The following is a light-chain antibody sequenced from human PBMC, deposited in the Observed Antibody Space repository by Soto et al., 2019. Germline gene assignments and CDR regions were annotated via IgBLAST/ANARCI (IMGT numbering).Light chain of an antibody. CDR2: KAS. CDR1: QSISSW. J-gene: IGKJ1*01. Sequence: DIQMTQSPSTLSASVGDRVTITCRASQSISSWLAWYQQKPGKAPKLLIYKASSLESVFPSRFSGSGSGTEFTLTISSLQPDDFATYYCQQYNSYSGTFGQGTKVEIK. V-gene: IGKV1-5*03. CDR3: QQYNSYSGT.